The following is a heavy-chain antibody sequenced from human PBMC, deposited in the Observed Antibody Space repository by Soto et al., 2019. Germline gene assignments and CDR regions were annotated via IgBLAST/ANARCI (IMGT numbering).Heavy chain of an antibody. Sequence: QVQLVESGGGVVHSGRSLRLSCIASGFTFSNYGIHWVRQGLGKGLEWVAFISSDGSRKLYADSVEGRCTISRDTSRTTVFVELNSLRVEDTAVYLCAKGLLGHYYALDVWGHGTAVTV. V-gene: IGHV3-30*18. CDR1: GFTFSNYG. CDR3: AKGLLGHYYALDV. J-gene: IGHJ6*02. CDR2: ISSDGSRK.